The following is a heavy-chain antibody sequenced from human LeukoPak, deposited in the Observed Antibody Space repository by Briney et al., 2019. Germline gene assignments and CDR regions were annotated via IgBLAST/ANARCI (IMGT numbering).Heavy chain of an antibody. V-gene: IGHV4-59*08. D-gene: IGHD3-22*01. CDR3: AKHTYYYDSSVEY. CDR1: GGSISSSY. Sequence: SETLSLTCTVSGGSISSSYWSWIRQPPGRGLEWIGYIYYTGTTNYDPSFKSRVTISVDMSKNQFSLKLSSVTAADTAVYYCAKHTYYYDSSVEYWGQGTLVTVSS. CDR2: IYYTGTT. J-gene: IGHJ4*02.